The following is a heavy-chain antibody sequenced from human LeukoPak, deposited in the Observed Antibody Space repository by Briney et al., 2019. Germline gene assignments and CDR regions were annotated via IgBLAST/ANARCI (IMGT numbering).Heavy chain of an antibody. CDR1: GFTFGDYA. J-gene: IGHJ4*02. D-gene: IGHD3-22*01. CDR2: IRSKAYGGTT. Sequence: PGGSLRLSCTASGFTFGDYAMSWVRQASGKGLEWVGFIRSKAYGGTTEYAASVKGRFTISRDNSKSIAYLQMNSLKTEDTAVYYCTRAEHYDSSGYSPLRYWGQGILVTVSS. CDR3: TRAEHYDSSGYSPLRY. V-gene: IGHV3-49*04.